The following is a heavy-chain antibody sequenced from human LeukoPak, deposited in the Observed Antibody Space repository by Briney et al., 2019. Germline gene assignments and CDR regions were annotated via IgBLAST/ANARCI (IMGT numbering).Heavy chain of an antibody. Sequence: GGSLRLSCAASGFTFSDYYMSWIRQAPGKGLEWVSYISSSGSTIYYADSVKGRFTISRDNAKNSLYLQMNSLRAEDTAVYYCARDRLKEDTSYYMDVWGKGTTVTVSS. J-gene: IGHJ6*03. V-gene: IGHV3-11*04. CDR2: ISSSGSTI. CDR1: GFTFSDYY. D-gene: IGHD2-15*01. CDR3: ARDRLKEDTSYYMDV.